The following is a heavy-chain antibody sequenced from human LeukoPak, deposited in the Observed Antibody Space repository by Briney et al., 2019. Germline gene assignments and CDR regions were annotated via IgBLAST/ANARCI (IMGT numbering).Heavy chain of an antibody. CDR1: GFTFGNYA. V-gene: IGHV3-23*01. CDR3: ATRPTVGGTTPTFDH. D-gene: IGHD1-26*01. CDR2: ISGTGGST. J-gene: IGHJ4*02. Sequence: ARSLRLPCAASGFTFGNYAMNWVRQAPGRGLEWVSAISGTGGSTYYADSVKGRFTISRDNAKNALYLQMNTLRAEDTAIYSCATRPTVGGTTPTFDHWGQGTPVTVSS.